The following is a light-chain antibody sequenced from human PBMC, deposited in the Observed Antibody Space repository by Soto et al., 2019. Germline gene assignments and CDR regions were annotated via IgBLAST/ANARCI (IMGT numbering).Light chain of an antibody. V-gene: IGKV1-8*01. CDR2: GAP. CDR1: QGISSY. Sequence: AIRMTQSPSSLSASTGDRVTITCRASQGISSYLAWYQQKPGKAPRYLIYGAPTLQSGVPSRFSGSGSGTDFSLSINSLQPEDFATYYCQQLNSYRLTFGGGTKVDIK. J-gene: IGKJ4*01. CDR3: QQLNSYRLT.